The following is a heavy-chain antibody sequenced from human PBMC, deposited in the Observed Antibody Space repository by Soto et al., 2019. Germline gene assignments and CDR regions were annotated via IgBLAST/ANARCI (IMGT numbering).Heavy chain of an antibody. D-gene: IGHD3-10*01. CDR1: GFTFSNAW. V-gene: IGHV3-15*01. J-gene: IGHJ4*02. CDR3: AQSWGYNAALDY. Sequence: GGSLRLSCTASGFTFSNAWMTWVRQAPGKGLEWVGRIKSKTDGGTTDYAAPVKGRFTISRDDSKNTMYLQMNSLRAEDTAVYYCAQSWGYNAALDYWGQGTLVTAPQ. CDR2: IKSKTDGGTT.